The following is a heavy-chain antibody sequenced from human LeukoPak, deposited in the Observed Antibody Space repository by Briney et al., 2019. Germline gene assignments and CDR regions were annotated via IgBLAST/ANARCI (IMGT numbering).Heavy chain of an antibody. D-gene: IGHD5-12*01. V-gene: IGHV3-30*18. CDR2: MSSDGSIE. CDR1: GFTFRTYA. CDR3: AKGVATTQSYGNWFDA. Sequence: GRPLRLSCGVPGFTFRTYAMHWVPQTPDKGLERVEFMSSDGSIENYADSVKGRFTISRENSKNTLFLRMNNLTPEETGVYYCAKGVATTQSYGNWFDAWGQGTLVTVSS. J-gene: IGHJ5*02.